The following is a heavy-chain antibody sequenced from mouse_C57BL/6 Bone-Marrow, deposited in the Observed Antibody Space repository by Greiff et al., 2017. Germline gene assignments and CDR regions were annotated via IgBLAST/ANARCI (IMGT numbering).Heavy chain of an antibody. CDR2: IDPETGGT. CDR1: GYTFTDYE. D-gene: IGHD1-1*01. Sequence: VQLQQSGAELVRPGASVTLSCKASGYTFTDYEMHWVKQTPVHGLEWIGAIDPETGGTAYNQKFKGKAILAADKSSSSAYMELRSLTSEDSAVSYCTRTPITTVVAYWYFDVWGTGTTVTVSS. J-gene: IGHJ1*03. V-gene: IGHV1-15*01. CDR3: TRTPITTVVAYWYFDV.